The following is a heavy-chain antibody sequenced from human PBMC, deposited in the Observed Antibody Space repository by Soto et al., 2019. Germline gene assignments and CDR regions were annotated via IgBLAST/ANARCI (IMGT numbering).Heavy chain of an antibody. D-gene: IGHD3-16*01. CDR2: ISGSGGST. Sequence: EVQLLESGGGLVQPGGSLRLSCAASGFTFSSYPMSWVRQAQGKGLEWVSTISGSGGSTYYADSVEGRFTISRDNSKNTLYLQMNGLRAEDTALYYCTKGKGGSLSYLFDYWGQGTLVTVSS. CDR3: TKGKGGSLSYLFDY. CDR1: GFTFSSYP. J-gene: IGHJ4*02. V-gene: IGHV3-23*01.